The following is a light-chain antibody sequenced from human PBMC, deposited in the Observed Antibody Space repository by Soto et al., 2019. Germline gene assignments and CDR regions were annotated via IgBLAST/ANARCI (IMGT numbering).Light chain of an antibody. CDR3: SSYVGTKSYV. J-gene: IGLJ1*01. CDR2: EVN. CDR1: SSDVGGYNY. Sequence: QSALTQAPSASGSPGQSVTISCTGTSSDVGGYNYVSWYQQYPGKAPQLVIYEVNKRPSGVPDRFSGSKSGNTASLTVFGLQAEDEADYYCSSYVGTKSYVFGTGTKVTVL. V-gene: IGLV2-8*01.